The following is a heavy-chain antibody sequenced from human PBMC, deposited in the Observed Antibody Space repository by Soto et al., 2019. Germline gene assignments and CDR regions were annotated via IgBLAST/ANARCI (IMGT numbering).Heavy chain of an antibody. Sequence: PSVKVSCKASGYTFTSYGISWVRQAPGQGLEWMGWISAYNGNTNYAQKLQGRVTMTTDTSTSTAYMELRSLRSDDTAVYYCARDRGSGYDSGGGMDVWGQGTTVTVSS. CDR3: ARDRGSGYDSGGGMDV. D-gene: IGHD5-12*01. J-gene: IGHJ6*02. V-gene: IGHV1-18*01. CDR2: ISAYNGNT. CDR1: GYTFTSYG.